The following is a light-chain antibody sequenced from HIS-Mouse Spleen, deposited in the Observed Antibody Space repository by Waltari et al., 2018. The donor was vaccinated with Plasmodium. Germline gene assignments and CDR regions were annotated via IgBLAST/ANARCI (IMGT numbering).Light chain of an antibody. Sequence: SYELTQPPSVSVSPGQTASITCSGDKLGDKYACWYQQKPGQSPVLVIYQDSKRPSGNPEQFYGSNSGNTATLTISGTQAMDEADYYCQAWDSSTAWVFGGGTKLTVL. J-gene: IGLJ2*01. CDR1: KLGDKY. CDR3: QAWDSSTAWV. CDR2: QDS. V-gene: IGLV3-1*01.